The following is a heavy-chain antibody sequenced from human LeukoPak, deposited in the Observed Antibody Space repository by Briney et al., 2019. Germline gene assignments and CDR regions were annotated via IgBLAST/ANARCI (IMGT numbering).Heavy chain of an antibody. J-gene: IGHJ4*02. CDR3: ARDWFHAIDY. CDR2: IRYDGSNK. CDR1: GFTFSSYG. Sequence: GGSLRLSCAASGFTFSSYGMHWVRQAPGKGLEWVAFIRYDGSNKYYADSVKGRFTISRDNSKNTLYLQMNSLRAEDTAVYYCARDWFHAIDYWGQGTLVTASS. D-gene: IGHD2/OR15-2a*01. V-gene: IGHV3-30*02.